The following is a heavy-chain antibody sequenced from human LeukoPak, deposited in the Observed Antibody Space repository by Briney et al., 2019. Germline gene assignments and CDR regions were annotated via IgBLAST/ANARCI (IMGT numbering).Heavy chain of an antibody. Sequence: GGSLRLSCAASGFPFNSYAMSWARQAPGKGLEGVSAISGSGASTYYADDVKGRFNITSDNSKNTLYLQMHSLRAEDTAVYYCAKGPDSSGYGYYYGMVVWGQGTTVTVSS. J-gene: IGHJ6*02. V-gene: IGHV3-23*01. CDR2: ISGSGAST. CDR1: GFPFNSYA. D-gene: IGHD3-22*01. CDR3: AKGPDSSGYGYYYGMVV.